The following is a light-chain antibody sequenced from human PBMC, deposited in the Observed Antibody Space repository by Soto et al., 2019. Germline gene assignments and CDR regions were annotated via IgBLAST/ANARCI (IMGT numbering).Light chain of an antibody. CDR3: QQYDSFPWT. CDR1: QGIYNW. Sequence: DIQMTQSPSTLSASVGDRVAITCRASQGIYNWLAWYQQKPGKPPKLVIYDASGLDSGVPSRFSGSGYGTEFTLTISGLQPEDFAAFYCQQYDSFPWTFGQGTKVDIK. J-gene: IGKJ1*01. CDR2: DAS. V-gene: IGKV1-5*01.